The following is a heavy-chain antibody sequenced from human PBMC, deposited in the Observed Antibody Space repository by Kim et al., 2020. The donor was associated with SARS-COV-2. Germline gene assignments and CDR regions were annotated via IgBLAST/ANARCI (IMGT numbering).Heavy chain of an antibody. J-gene: IGHJ3*01. V-gene: IGHV3-11*05. CDR3: ARVPFGGLPAYGVDL. CDR2: ISSSGGYT. D-gene: IGHD2-2*01. Sequence: GGSLRLSCAASGFTFSDYYMTWIRQTPGKGLEWVSYISSSGGYTNYADSVKGRCTISRDNAKNSLYLQMSSLRAEDTALYYCARVPFGGLPAYGVDLWG. CDR1: GFTFSDYY.